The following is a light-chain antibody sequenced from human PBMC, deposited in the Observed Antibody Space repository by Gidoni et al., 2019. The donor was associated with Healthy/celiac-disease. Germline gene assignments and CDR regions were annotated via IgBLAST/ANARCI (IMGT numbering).Light chain of an antibody. V-gene: IGKV1-39*01. CDR3: QQSYSTPIT. CDR2: PAS. Sequence: DIQMTQSPSSLAASVGDRATITCRASQSINSYLNWYQQKPGKAPKLLIYPASSLESGVPSRFSGSGSGTDFTLTISSLQPEDFATYYCQQSYSTPITFGEGTRLEIK. CDR1: QSINSY. J-gene: IGKJ5*01.